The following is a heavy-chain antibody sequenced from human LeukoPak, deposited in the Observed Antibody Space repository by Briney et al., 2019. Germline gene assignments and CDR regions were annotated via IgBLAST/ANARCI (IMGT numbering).Heavy chain of an antibody. CDR2: FNYSGST. V-gene: IGHV4-59*13. Sequence: PSETLSLTCTVSGXSISSYYWSWIRQPPGKELQWIGYFNYSGSTDYNPSLKSRVIISVDTSKNQFSLKLNSVTAADTAVYYCVRGANRYDPWGQGTLVTVSS. CDR3: VRGANRYDP. CDR1: GXSISSYY. J-gene: IGHJ5*02.